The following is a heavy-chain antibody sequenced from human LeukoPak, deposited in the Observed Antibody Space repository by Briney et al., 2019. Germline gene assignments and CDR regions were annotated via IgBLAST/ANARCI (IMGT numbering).Heavy chain of an antibody. Sequence: PSETLSLTCTVSGGSISSYYWSWIRQPAGKGLEWIGRIYTSGSTNYNPSLKSRVTMSVDTSKNQSSLKLSSVTAADTAVYYCARGGYYYDSSGPYYFDYWGQGTLVTVSS. J-gene: IGHJ4*02. V-gene: IGHV4-4*07. D-gene: IGHD3-22*01. CDR1: GGSISSYY. CDR2: IYTSGST. CDR3: ARGGYYYDSSGPYYFDY.